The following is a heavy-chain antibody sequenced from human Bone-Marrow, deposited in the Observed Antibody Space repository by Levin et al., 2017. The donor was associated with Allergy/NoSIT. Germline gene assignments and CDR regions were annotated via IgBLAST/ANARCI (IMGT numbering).Heavy chain of an antibody. CDR1: GFTFSDAW. CDR2: IKSKADGGTT. D-gene: IGHD4-11*01. J-gene: IGHJ4*02. Sequence: GGSLRLSCAASGFTFSDAWMSWVRQAPGKGLEWVGRIKSKADGGTTDYAAPVKGRFTISRDDSKNTLYLQMDSLRTEDTAVYYCTTDGGYDYSKSGYWGQGTLVTVSS. CDR3: TTDGGYDYSKSGY. V-gene: IGHV3-15*01.